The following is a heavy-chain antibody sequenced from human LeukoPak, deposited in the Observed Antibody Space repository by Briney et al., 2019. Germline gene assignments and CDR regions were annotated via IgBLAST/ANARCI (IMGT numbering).Heavy chain of an antibody. D-gene: IGHD2-2*02. V-gene: IGHV1-18*01. CDR3: ARGFGYCSSTSRYNYDY. Sequence: ASVKVSCKASGYTFTSYGISWVRQAPGQGLEWMGWISAYNGNTNYAQKLQGRVTMTTDTSTGTAYMELRSLRSDDTAVYYCARGFGYCSSTSRYNYDYWGQGTLVTVSS. CDR2: ISAYNGNT. CDR1: GYTFTSYG. J-gene: IGHJ4*02.